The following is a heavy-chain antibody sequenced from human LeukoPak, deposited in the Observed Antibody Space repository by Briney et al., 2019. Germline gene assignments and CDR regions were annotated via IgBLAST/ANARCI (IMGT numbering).Heavy chain of an antibody. V-gene: IGHV4-61*05. CDR1: GGSISSSSYY. D-gene: IGHD6-19*01. Sequence: PSETLSLTCTVSGGSISSSSYYWGWIRQPPGKGLEWIAYIHRSGGPKYNPSLQSRVTMSVDTSKDQFSLKMTSMTAADTGVYYCARHPPRGDSGWPFDYWGQGILVTVSS. CDR3: ARHPPRGDSGWPFDY. J-gene: IGHJ4*02. CDR2: IHRSGGP.